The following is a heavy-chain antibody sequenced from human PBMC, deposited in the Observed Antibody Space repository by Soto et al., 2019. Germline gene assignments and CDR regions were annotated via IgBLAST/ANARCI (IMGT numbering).Heavy chain of an antibody. J-gene: IGHJ5*02. V-gene: IGHV3-23*01. CDR1: GFRVWIYG. CDR2: ISGSGST. CDR3: AKDYLRGAQS. Sequence: RSGAACGFRVWIYGMAGVRQAPGKGLEWVSAISGSGSTFYADSVKGRFTISRDNSKNTLYLQMNSLRAEDTAVYDCAKDYLRGAQSWGQGTLDTGSS. D-gene: IGHD3-16*01.